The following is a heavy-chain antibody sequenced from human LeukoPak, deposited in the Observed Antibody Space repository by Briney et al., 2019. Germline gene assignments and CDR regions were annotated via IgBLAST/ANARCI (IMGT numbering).Heavy chain of an antibody. Sequence: ASVKVSCKASGYPYSAYDIHWVRQAPGQGLEWMGRINPSSGGTNSAQKFQGRVTITGDTSISTAYLQLSRLRSDDTAVYYCARYCRGGSCYSLTSFDYWGQGTLVTVSS. CDR1: GYPYSAYD. CDR2: INPSSGGT. J-gene: IGHJ4*02. D-gene: IGHD2-15*01. V-gene: IGHV1-2*02. CDR3: ARYCRGGSCYSLTSFDY.